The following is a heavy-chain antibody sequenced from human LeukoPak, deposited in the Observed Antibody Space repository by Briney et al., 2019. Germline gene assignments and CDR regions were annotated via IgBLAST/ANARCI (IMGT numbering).Heavy chain of an antibody. V-gene: IGHV3-11*01. J-gene: IGHJ4*02. CDR3: ARDFSDSSSQTAFDF. Sequence: GGSLRLSCAASGFIFSDYYMNWIRQAPGKGLEWVSYISTGANTIYYADPVKGRFTISRDNAKNSLFLQMNSLRDEDTAVYYCARDFSDSSSQTAFDFWGQGTLVTVSS. D-gene: IGHD6-19*01. CDR1: GFIFSDYY. CDR2: ISTGANTI.